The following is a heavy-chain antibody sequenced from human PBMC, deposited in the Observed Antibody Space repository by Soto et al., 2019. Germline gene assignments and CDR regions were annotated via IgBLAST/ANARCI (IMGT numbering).Heavy chain of an antibody. Sequence: ASVKVSCKASGGTSSSYGISWVRQAPGQGLEWMGWISAYNGNTNYAQKLQGRVTMTTDTSTSTAYMELRSLRSDDTAVYYCARSPRGYSYGYAPFDYWGQGTLVTVSS. CDR2: ISAYNGNT. V-gene: IGHV1-18*01. J-gene: IGHJ4*02. CDR3: ARSPRGYSYGYAPFDY. CDR1: GGTSSSYG. D-gene: IGHD5-18*01.